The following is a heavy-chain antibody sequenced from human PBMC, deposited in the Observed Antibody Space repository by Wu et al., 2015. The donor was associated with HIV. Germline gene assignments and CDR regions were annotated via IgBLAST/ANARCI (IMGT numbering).Heavy chain of an antibody. V-gene: IGHV1-46*03. Sequence: QVQLVQSGAEVKKPGASVKVSCKASGYTFTSYYMHWVRQAPGQGLEWMGIINPSGGSTSYAQKFQGRVTMTRDTSTSTVYMELSSLRSEDTAVYYCARDGHSGYDQRAFDIWGQGTMVTVSS. CDR1: GYTFTSYY. J-gene: IGHJ3*02. CDR2: INPSGGST. CDR3: ARDGHSGYDQRAFDI. D-gene: IGHD5-12*01.